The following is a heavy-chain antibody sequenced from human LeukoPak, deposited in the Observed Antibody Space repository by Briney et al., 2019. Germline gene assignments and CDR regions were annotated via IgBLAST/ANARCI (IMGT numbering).Heavy chain of an antibody. CDR2: ISYDGSNK. CDR1: GFTFSSYT. J-gene: IGHJ6*04. CDR3: AELGITMIGGV. D-gene: IGHD3-10*02. Sequence: GGSLRLSCAASGFTFSSYTMHWVRQAPGKGLEWVALISYDGSNKYNADSLKGRFTISRDNSKNTLYLQMNSLRAEDTAVYYCAELGITMIGGVWGKGTTVTISS. V-gene: IGHV3-30*04.